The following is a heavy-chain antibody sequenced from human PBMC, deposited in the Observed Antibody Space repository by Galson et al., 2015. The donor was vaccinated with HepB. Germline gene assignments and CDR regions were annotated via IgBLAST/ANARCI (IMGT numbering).Heavy chain of an antibody. J-gene: IGHJ4*02. CDR3: ARQKGNKMPFDY. Sequence: QVQLQESGPGLVKPSETLSLTCSVSGGSISSHYWSWMRQPPGKGLEWIGHISDGGSTNYNPSLKSRVTMSTDTSNNQFSLKLSSVTAADTAVYHCARQKGNKMPFDYWGRGTLVTVSS. V-gene: IGHV4-59*08. D-gene: IGHD4-23*01. CDR1: GGSISSHY. CDR2: ISDGGST.